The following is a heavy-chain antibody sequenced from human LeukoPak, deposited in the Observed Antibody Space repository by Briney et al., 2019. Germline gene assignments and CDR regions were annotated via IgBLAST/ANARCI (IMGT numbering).Heavy chain of an antibody. D-gene: IGHD5-12*01. V-gene: IGHV3-15*01. CDR2: IKSKTDGGTT. J-gene: IGHJ6*02. CDR1: GFTFSNAW. CDR3: TTDWLRYYYYGMDV. Sequence: TGGSLRLSCAASGFTFSNAWMSWVRQDPGKGLEWVGRIKSKTDGGTTDYAAPVKGRFTISRDDSKNTLYLQMNSLKTEDTAVYYCTTDWLRYYYYGMDVWGQGTTVTVSS.